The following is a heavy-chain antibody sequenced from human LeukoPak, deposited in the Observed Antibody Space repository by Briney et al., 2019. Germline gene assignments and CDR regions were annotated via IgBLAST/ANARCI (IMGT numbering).Heavy chain of an antibody. D-gene: IGHD3-16*02. CDR3: ARVSMITFGGVIASSVDYYYYYMDV. Sequence: GRSLRLSCAASGFTFSSYWMSWVRQAPGKGLEWVANIKQDGSEKYYVDSVKGRFTISRDNAKNSLYLQMNSLRAEDTAVYYCARVSMITFGGVIASSVDYYYYYMDVWGKGTTVTVSS. CDR2: IKQDGSEK. CDR1: GFTFSSYW. V-gene: IGHV3-7*01. J-gene: IGHJ6*03.